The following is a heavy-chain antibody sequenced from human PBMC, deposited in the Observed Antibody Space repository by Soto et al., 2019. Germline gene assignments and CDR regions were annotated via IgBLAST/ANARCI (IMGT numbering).Heavy chain of an antibody. V-gene: IGHV3-23*01. D-gene: IGHD6-19*01. CDR2: ISGSGGST. Sequence: EVQLLESGGGLVQPGGSLRLSCAASGFTFSSYAMSWVRQAPGKGLEWVSAISGSGGSTYYADSVKGRFTIHRDNSKNSRYLQMNRLRAEDTAVYYCAKPDPLAVAGIGHFDYWGQGTLVIVSS. CDR1: GFTFSSYA. J-gene: IGHJ4*02. CDR3: AKPDPLAVAGIGHFDY.